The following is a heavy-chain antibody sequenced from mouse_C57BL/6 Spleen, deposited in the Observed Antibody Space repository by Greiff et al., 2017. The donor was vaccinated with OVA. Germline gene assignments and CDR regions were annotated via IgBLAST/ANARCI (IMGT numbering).Heavy chain of an antibody. D-gene: IGHD1-1*01. V-gene: IGHV5-6*01. Sequence: EVQLQQSGGDLVKPGGSLKLSCAASGFTFSSYGMSWVRQTPDKRLEWVATISSGGSYTYYPDSVKGRFTISRDNAKNTLYLQMSSLKSEDTAMYYCAREGYYYLDYWGQGTTLTVSS. CDR1: GFTFSSYG. J-gene: IGHJ2*01. CDR3: AREGYYYLDY. CDR2: ISSGGSYT.